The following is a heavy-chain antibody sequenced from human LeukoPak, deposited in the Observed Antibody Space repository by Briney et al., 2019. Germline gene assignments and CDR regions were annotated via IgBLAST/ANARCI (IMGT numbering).Heavy chain of an antibody. D-gene: IGHD3-22*01. V-gene: IGHV4-39*01. CDR1: GGSISSSRYY. CDR3: ARLDYYDSSGTFDY. J-gene: IGHJ4*02. Sequence: PSETLSLTCTVSGGSISSSRYYWGWIRQPPGKGLEWIGSIYYSGSTYYNPSLKSRVTISVDTSKNQFSLKLSSVTAADTAVYYCARLDYYDSSGTFDYWGQGTLVTVSS. CDR2: IYYSGST.